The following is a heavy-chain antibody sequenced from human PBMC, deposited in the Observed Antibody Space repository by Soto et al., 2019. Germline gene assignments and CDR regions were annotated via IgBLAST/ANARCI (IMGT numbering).Heavy chain of an antibody. D-gene: IGHD1-1*01. Sequence: SETLSLPCAVHSGSSTDLYRRGMGPTPEKGLEWIGEITNSGSTYYNPSLKSRVTISGDTSKNQFSLEVRSVTAADTAVYFCARGRTAIATRWFDSWGQGTLVTVSS. CDR2: ITNSGST. CDR3: ARGRTAIATRWFDS. V-gene: IGHV4-34*01. J-gene: IGHJ5*01. CDR1: SGSSTDLY.